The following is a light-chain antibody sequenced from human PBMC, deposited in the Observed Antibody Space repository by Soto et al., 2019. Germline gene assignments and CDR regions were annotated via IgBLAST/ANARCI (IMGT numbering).Light chain of an antibody. V-gene: IGLV2-14*01. CDR3: SSYTTRSTVM. CDR2: EVS. Sequence: QSALTQPASVSGSPGQSITISCTGTNSDVGAYNFVSWYQHHPGKAPKLMIYEVSHRPSGVSNRFSASKSGNTASLTISGLQAEDEADYYCSSYTTRSTVMFGGGTQLTVL. CDR1: NSDVGAYNF. J-gene: IGLJ7*01.